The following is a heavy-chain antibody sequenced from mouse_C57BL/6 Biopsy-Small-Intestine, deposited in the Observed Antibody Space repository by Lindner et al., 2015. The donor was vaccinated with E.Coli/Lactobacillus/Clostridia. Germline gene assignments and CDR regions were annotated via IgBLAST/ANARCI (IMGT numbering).Heavy chain of an antibody. J-gene: IGHJ4*01. V-gene: IGHV1-81*01. Sequence: VQLQESGAELARPGTSVKLSCKASGYTFTSYGISWVKQRTGQGPEWIGEIYPSSGNTYYNEKFKGKATLTADKSSSTAYMELRSLTSEDSAVYFCAKDYGYYYSMDYWGQGTSVTVSS. D-gene: IGHD1-2*01. CDR2: IYPSSGNT. CDR1: GYTFTSYG. CDR3: AKDYGYYYSMDY.